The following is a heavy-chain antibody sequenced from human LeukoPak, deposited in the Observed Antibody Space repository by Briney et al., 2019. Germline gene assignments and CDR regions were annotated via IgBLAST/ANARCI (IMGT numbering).Heavy chain of an antibody. CDR2: IDRDGSRI. Sequence: GGSLRLSCAVSGFTFSSYWMHWVRQAPGKGLVWVSRIDRDGSRINYAASVKGRFTISRDNGKNTLFLQMNSLRAEDAAVYYCVRGNDYGGPHYWGQGTLVTVSS. CDR1: GFTFSSYW. D-gene: IGHD4-23*01. CDR3: VRGNDYGGPHY. J-gene: IGHJ4*02. V-gene: IGHV3-74*01.